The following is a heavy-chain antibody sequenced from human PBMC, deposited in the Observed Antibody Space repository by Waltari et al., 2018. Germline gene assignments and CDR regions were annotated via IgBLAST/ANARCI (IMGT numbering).Heavy chain of an antibody. CDR2: INQDGSGE. V-gene: IGHV3-7*04. J-gene: IGHJ4*02. CDR1: GFTLGNFW. Sequence: EVQLVESGGGLVQPGGSLRLSCAASGFTLGNFWLSWARQAPGKGLEWVGNINQDGSGEYYVDSVKGRFTISRDNAKNSLYLQMNSLRAEDTAVYYCQRGDYWGQGTLVTVSS. CDR3: QRGDY.